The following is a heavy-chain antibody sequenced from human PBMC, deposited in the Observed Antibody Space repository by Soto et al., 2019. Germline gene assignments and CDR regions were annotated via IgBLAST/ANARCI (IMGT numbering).Heavy chain of an antibody. CDR3: AHKGGGDRILDF. V-gene: IGHV2-5*02. J-gene: IGHJ4*02. CDR1: GFSLSTNGVG. D-gene: IGHD3-16*01. Sequence: QITLKESGPTLVKPTQTLTLTCTFSGFSLSTNGVGVGWIRQPPGKALEWLALIYWDDSKENTPSLRSRLTIPKETPKNQVVPKITNMDPVDTATYYCAHKGGGDRILDFWGQGTLVTVSS. CDR2: IYWDDSK.